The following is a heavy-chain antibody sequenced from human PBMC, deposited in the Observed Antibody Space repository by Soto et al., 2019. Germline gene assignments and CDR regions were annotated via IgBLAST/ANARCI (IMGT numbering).Heavy chain of an antibody. J-gene: IGHJ4*01. CDR1: GFTFSDYG. V-gene: IGHV3-48*02. CDR2: ISSGSDTI. CDR3: ARVSKTWEDDY. Sequence: EVHLVESGGGLVQPGGSLRLSCSVSGFTFSDYGVNWVRQAPGKGLEWISYISSGSDTIYYAESVQGRFTISRDDAKNSLFLQINNPRNEDTAVYYCARVSKTWEDDYWGHGTLVTVSS. D-gene: IGHD1-26*01.